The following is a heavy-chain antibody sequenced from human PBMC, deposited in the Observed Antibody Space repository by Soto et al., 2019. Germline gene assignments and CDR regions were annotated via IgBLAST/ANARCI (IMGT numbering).Heavy chain of an antibody. CDR1: DCTISTFL. Sequence: GGSMRHSCVSADCTISTFLMLLVRQNQGKGLEWVANIKQDGSEIYYVDSEKGRFTISRDNAKNTLYLQMDSLRGDDTAVYYCARNWYCTAGSCYYLDFRGTGFLVTVSS. J-gene: IGHJ4*02. CDR3: ARNWYCTAGSCYYLDF. V-gene: IGHV3-7*01. CDR2: IKQDGSEI. D-gene: IGHD2-15*01.